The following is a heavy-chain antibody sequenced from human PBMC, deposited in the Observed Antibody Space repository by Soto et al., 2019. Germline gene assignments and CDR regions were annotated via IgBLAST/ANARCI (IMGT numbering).Heavy chain of an antibody. D-gene: IGHD4-17*01. J-gene: IGHJ5*02. V-gene: IGHV1-69*01. CDR1: GGTFSSYA. Sequence: QVQLVQSGAEVKKPGSSVKVSCKASGGTFSSYAISWVRQAPGQGLEWMGGIIPIFGTANYAQKFQGRVTITADESTSTADMELSSLRSEDTAVYYCARDISYGDTNWFDPWGQGTLVTVSS. CDR2: IIPIFGTA. CDR3: ARDISYGDTNWFDP.